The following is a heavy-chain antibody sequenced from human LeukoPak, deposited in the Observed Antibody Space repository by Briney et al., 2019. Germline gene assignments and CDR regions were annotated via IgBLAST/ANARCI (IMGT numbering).Heavy chain of an antibody. J-gene: IGHJ4*02. CDR1: GFTFDSYT. CDR2: ISGTSTTI. V-gene: IGHV3-48*01. CDR3: ARGGDWAFDY. D-gene: IGHD2-21*02. Sequence: EGSLRLSCAASGFTFDSYTMNWVRQAPGKGLQWVSSISGTSTTIYYADSVKGRFTISRDNSKNTLYLQMNSLRAEDTAVYYCARGGDWAFDYWGQGTLVTVSS.